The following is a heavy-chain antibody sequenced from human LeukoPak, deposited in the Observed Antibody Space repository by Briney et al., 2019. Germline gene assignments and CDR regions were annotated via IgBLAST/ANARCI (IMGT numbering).Heavy chain of an antibody. J-gene: IGHJ4*02. CDR3: AKLAPAIVGADY. V-gene: IGHV3-30*02. Sequence: GGSLRLSCAASGFTFSSYGMHWVRQAPGKGLEWVAFMRYDASSKYYADSVKGRFTISRDNSNNTLYLQMNSLRREDTAVYYCAKLAPAIVGADYWGQGTLVTVSS. CDR2: MRYDASSK. D-gene: IGHD1-26*01. CDR1: GFTFSSYG.